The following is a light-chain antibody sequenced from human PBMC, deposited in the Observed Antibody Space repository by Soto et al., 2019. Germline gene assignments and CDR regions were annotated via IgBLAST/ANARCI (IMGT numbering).Light chain of an antibody. CDR2: GAS. J-gene: IGKJ1*01. CDR3: QQYNNWPPT. Sequence: EIVMTQSPATLSVSPGERATLSCRASHSVSSNLAWYQQKPGQAPRLLIYGASTRATGIPARFSGSGSGTEFTLTISSLQSEDFAVYYCQQYNNWPPTFGQGTKVAIK. V-gene: IGKV3-15*01. CDR1: HSVSSN.